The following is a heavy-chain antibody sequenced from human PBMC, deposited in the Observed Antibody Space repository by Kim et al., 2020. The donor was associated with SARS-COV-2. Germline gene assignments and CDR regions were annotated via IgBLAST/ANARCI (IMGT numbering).Heavy chain of an antibody. D-gene: IGHD3-22*01. CDR2: ISYDGSNK. J-gene: IGHJ4*02. Sequence: GGSLRLSCAASGFTFSSYAMHWVRQAPGKGLEWVAVISYDGSNKYYADSVKGRFTISRDNSKNTLYLQMNSLRAEDTAVYYCARDSNYYDSSGYYYPPFLDYWGQGTLVTVSS. CDR1: GFTFSSYA. CDR3: ARDSNYYDSSGYYYPPFLDY. V-gene: IGHV3-30-3*01.